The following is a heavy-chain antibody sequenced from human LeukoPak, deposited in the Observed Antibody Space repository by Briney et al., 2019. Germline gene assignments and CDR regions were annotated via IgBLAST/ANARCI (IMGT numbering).Heavy chain of an antibody. V-gene: IGHV4-4*07. D-gene: IGHD3-22*01. CDR1: GGSISSYY. CDR2: IYTSGST. CDR3: ARDPNYYDSSGYHHYYFDY. J-gene: IGHJ4*02. Sequence: KTSETLSLTCTVSGGSISSYYWSWIRQPAGKGLEWIGRIYTSGSTNYNPSLKSRVTMSVDTSKNQFSLKLSSVTAADTAVYYCARDPNYYDSSGYHHYYFDYWGQGTLVTVSS.